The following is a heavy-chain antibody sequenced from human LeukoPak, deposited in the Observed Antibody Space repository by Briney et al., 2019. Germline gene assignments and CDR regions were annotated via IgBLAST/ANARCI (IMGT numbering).Heavy chain of an antibody. V-gene: IGHV3-30*19. Sequence: PGGSLRLSCAASGFTFSSYGMHWVRQAPGKGLEWVAVISYDGSNKYYAESVKGRFTISRDNSKNTLYLQMNSLRAEDTAVYFCPRPRWGGTFDYGDYGYAFDIWGQGTMVTVSS. CDR1: GFTFSSYG. CDR3: PRPRWGGTFDYGDYGYAFDI. J-gene: IGHJ3*02. D-gene: IGHD4-17*01. CDR2: ISYDGSNK.